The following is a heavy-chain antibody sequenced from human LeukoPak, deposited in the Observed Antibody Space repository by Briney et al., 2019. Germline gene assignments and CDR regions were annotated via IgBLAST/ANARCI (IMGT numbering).Heavy chain of an antibody. CDR2: INPNSGGT. J-gene: IGHJ5*02. D-gene: IGHD2-2*01. CDR1: GYTFTGYY. CDR3: ARDALDCSSTSCPTGNWFDP. V-gene: IGHV1-2*06. Sequence: ASVKVSCKASGYTFTGYYMHWVRQAPGQGLEWMGRINPNSGGTNYAQKFQGRVTMTTDTSTSTAYMELRSLRSDDTAVYYCARDALDCSSTSCPTGNWFDPWGQGTLVTVSS.